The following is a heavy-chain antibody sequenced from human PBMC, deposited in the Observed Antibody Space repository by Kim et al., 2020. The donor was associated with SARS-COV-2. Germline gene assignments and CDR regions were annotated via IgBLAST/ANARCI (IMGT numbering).Heavy chain of an antibody. J-gene: IGHJ4*02. CDR2: ISFSGSTI. Sequence: GGSLRLSCAASGFTFSSYSMNWVRQVPGKGLECISYISFSGSTISYADSVKGRFTISRDNAKKLLYLQMNSLRDEDTAVYYCASEFSGSETYPKRGEYWGKGTPVTVSS. CDR3: ASEFSGSETYPKRGEY. D-gene: IGHD3-10*01. V-gene: IGHV3-48*02. CDR1: GFTFSSYS.